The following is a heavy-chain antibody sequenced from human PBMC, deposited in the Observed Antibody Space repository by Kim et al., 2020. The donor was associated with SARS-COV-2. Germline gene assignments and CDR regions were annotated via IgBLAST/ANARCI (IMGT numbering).Heavy chain of an antibody. CDR2: INHSGSN. Sequence: SETLSLTCAVYGGSFSGYYWSWIRQPPGKGLEWIGEINHSGSNNYNPSLKSRVTISVDTSKNQFSLKLSSVTAADTAVYYCARRHYGSGSCRAFDIWGQGTMVTVSS. CDR3: ARRHYGSGSCRAFDI. V-gene: IGHV4-34*01. D-gene: IGHD3-10*01. J-gene: IGHJ3*02. CDR1: GGSFSGYY.